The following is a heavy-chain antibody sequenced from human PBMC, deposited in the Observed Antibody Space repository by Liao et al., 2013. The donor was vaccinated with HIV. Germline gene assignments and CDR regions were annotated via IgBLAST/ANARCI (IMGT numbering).Heavy chain of an antibody. CDR1: GGSFSGYY. D-gene: IGHD6-6*01. Sequence: QVQLQQWGAGLLKPSETLSLTCAVYGGSFSGYYWSWIRQPPREGAWSGLGKVNHSGSTNYNPSLKSRVTISVDTSKNQFSLKLSSVTAADTAVYYCARGIAARPRAFDIWGQGTMVTVSS. CDR3: ARGIAARPRAFDI. CDR2: VNHSGST. V-gene: IGHV4-34*01. J-gene: IGHJ3*02.